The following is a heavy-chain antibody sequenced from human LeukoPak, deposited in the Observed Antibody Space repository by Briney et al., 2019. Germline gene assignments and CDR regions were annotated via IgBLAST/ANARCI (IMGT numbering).Heavy chain of an antibody. CDR2: ISAYNGNT. J-gene: IGHJ4*02. Sequence: ASVKVSCKASGYTFTSYGIGWVRQAPGQGLEWMGWISAYNGNTHYAQKLQSRVTMTTDTSTSTVYMELRSLRSDDTAVYYCARGSPPRRNYDSRGYYSYYFDYWGQGTLVTVSS. V-gene: IGHV1-18*01. CDR3: ARGSPPRRNYDSRGYYSYYFDY. D-gene: IGHD3-22*01. CDR1: GYTFTSYG.